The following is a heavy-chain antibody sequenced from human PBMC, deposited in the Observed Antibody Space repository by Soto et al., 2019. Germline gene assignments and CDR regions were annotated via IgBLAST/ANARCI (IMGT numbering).Heavy chain of an antibody. V-gene: IGHV3-30*18. CDR3: AKGWGLVDY. CDR2: ISYDGSNK. CDR1: GFTFSSYG. D-gene: IGHD3-16*01. Sequence: QVQLVESGGGVVQPGRSLRLSCAASGFTFSSYGMHWVRQAPGKGLEWVAVISYDGSNKYYADSAKGRFTISRDNSKNTLYLQMNSLRAEDTAVYYCAKGWGLVDYWGQGTLVTVSS. J-gene: IGHJ4*02.